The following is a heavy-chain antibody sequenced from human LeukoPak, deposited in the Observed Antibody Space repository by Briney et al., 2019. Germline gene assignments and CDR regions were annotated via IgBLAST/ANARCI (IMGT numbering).Heavy chain of an antibody. CDR3: ARYIRGGSYDFWSGYVYYYYYYMDV. V-gene: IGHV4-4*09. CDR2: IYTSGST. D-gene: IGHD3-3*01. J-gene: IGHJ6*03. Sequence: SETLSLTCTVSGGSISSYYWSWIRQPPGKGLEWIGYIYTSGSTNYNPSLKSRVTISVDTSKNQFSLKLSSVTAADTAVYYCARYIRGGSYDFWSGYVYYYYYYMDVWGKGTTVTVSS. CDR1: GGSISSYY.